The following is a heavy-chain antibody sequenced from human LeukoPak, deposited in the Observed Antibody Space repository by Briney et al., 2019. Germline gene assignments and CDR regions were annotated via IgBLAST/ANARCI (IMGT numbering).Heavy chain of an antibody. CDR1: GGSFSGYY. Sequence: PSETLSLTCAVYGGSFSGYYWGWIRQSPGKGLEWIGEINHSGSTNYNPSLESRVTISVDTSKNQFSLKLSSVTAADTAVYYCARIEYSGPLDYWGQGTLVTVSS. CDR2: INHSGST. CDR3: ARIEYSGPLDY. D-gene: IGHD1-26*01. J-gene: IGHJ4*02. V-gene: IGHV4-34*01.